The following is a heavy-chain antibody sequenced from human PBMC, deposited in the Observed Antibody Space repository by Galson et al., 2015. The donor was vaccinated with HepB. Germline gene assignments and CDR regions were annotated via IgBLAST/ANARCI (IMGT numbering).Heavy chain of an antibody. Sequence: SVKVSCKASGGTFTNSAINWVRAAPGQGLQWMGGIIPIFGTTNYAQTFQGRVTISADESTSTAYLELTSLRSEDTAIYYCARGRGLWFGSGNSNYYYMDVWGRGTAVTVSS. V-gene: IGHV1-69*13. J-gene: IGHJ6*03. CDR3: ARGRGLWFGSGNSNYYYMDV. CDR1: GGTFTNSA. D-gene: IGHD3-10*01. CDR2: IIPIFGTT.